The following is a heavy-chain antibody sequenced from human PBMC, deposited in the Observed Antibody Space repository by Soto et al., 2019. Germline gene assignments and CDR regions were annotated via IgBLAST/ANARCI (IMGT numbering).Heavy chain of an antibody. D-gene: IGHD3-22*01. CDR3: ARDKGLAMIVRSGFDL. V-gene: IGHV3-30-3*01. J-gene: IGHJ3*01. Sequence: SLRLSCAASGFTFSSYAMHWVRQAPGKGLEWVALISSDGSIKNSADSVKGRFTISRDNSQNTLYLQVNSLRAEDTAVYYCARDKGLAMIVRSGFDLWGQGTMVTVSS. CDR1: GFTFSSYA. CDR2: ISSDGSIK.